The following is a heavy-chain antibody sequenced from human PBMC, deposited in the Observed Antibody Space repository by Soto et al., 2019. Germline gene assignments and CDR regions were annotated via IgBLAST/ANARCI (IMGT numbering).Heavy chain of an antibody. CDR2: IYYSGST. Sequence: SETLSLTCTVSGGSISSGGYYWSWIRQHPGKGLEWIGYIYYSGSTYYNPSLKSRVTISVDTSKNQFSLKLSSVTAADTAVYYCARVVQGYSYGYDDYWGQGTLVTVSS. V-gene: IGHV4-31*03. CDR3: ARVVQGYSYGYDDY. J-gene: IGHJ4*02. D-gene: IGHD5-18*01. CDR1: GGSISSGGYY.